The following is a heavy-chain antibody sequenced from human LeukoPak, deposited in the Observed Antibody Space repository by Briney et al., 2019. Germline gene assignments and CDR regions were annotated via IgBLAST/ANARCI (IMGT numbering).Heavy chain of an antibody. J-gene: IGHJ4*02. D-gene: IGHD3-10*01. V-gene: IGHV3-23*01. Sequence: GGSLRLSCAVSGFVFSHYTMTWVRQGPGKGLEWVSSINGSGDVTLYADSVMGRFTISRDNAKNTVSLQMNNLRAEDTAAYYCAKSDCGSDGCKLLNYWGQGTLVTASS. CDR1: GFVFSHYT. CDR3: AKSDCGSDGCKLLNY. CDR2: INGSGDVT.